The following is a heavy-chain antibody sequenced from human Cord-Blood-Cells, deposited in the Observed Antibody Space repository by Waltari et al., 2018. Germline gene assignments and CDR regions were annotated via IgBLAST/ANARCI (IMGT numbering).Heavy chain of an antibody. Sequence: QLQLQESGPGLVKPSETLSLTCTVSGGSISSGSYYWGWIRQPPGKGLEWIGSIYYSGSTYYNPSLKSRVTISVDTSKNQFSLKLSSVTAADTAVYYCARLYGDYGAFDIWGQGTMVTVSS. V-gene: IGHV4-39*07. D-gene: IGHD4-17*01. CDR2: IYYSGST. J-gene: IGHJ3*02. CDR3: ARLYGDYGAFDI. CDR1: GGSISSGSYY.